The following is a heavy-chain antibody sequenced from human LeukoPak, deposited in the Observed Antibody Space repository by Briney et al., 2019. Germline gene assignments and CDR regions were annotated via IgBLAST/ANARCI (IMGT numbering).Heavy chain of an antibody. J-gene: IGHJ4*02. CDR1: GFTFSSYA. V-gene: IGHV3-23*01. Sequence: GGSLRLSCAASGFTFSSYAMSWVRQAPGKGLEWVSAISGSGGSTYYADSVKGRFTISRDNSKNTLYLQMNSLRAEDTAVYYCAKVRGKYYYDSSGYYFFDYWGQGTLVTV. CDR3: AKVRGKYYYDSSGYYFFDY. D-gene: IGHD3-22*01. CDR2: ISGSGGST.